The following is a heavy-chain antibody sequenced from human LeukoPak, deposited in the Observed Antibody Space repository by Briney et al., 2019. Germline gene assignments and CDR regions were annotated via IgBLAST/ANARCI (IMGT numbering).Heavy chain of an antibody. J-gene: IGHJ6*03. V-gene: IGHV3-7*01. CDR2: IKQDGSEK. D-gene: IGHD2-2*01. CDR1: GFTFSSYW. CDR3: ARGARGDVYSTRLSVIYYYYYMDV. Sequence: GGSLRLSCAASGFTFSSYWMSWVRQAPGKGLEWVANIKQDGSEKYYVDSVKGRFTISRDNAKNSLYLQMNSLRVEDTAVYYCARGARGDVYSTRLSVIYYYYYMDVWGEGTSVIVSS.